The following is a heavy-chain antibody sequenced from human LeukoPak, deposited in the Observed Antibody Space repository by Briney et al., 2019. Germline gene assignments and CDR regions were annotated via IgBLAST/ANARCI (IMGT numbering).Heavy chain of an antibody. J-gene: IGHJ2*01. D-gene: IGHD5-18*01. CDR1: GYSISSGYY. CDR3: ARGDREYSYDNWYFDL. CDR2: IYHSGST. V-gene: IGHV4-38-2*02. Sequence: PSETLSLTCTVSGYSISSGYYWGWIRQPPGKGLEWIGSIYHSGSTYYNPSLKSRVTISVDTSKNQFSLKLSSVTAADTAVYYCARGDREYSYDNWYFDLWGRGTLVTVS.